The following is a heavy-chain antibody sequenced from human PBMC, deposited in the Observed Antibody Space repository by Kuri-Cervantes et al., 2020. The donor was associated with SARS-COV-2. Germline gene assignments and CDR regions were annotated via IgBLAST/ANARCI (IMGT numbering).Heavy chain of an antibody. J-gene: IGHJ4*02. D-gene: IGHD6-13*01. Sequence: GESLKISCAASGFTFSSYAMSWVRQAPGKGLEWVSAISGSGGSTYYADSVKGRFTISRDNSKNTLYLQMNSLRAEDTAVYYCAKDPRVIIAAAGDGYWGQGTLVPSPQ. CDR1: GFTFSSYA. CDR2: ISGSGGST. V-gene: IGHV3-23*01. CDR3: AKDPRVIIAAAGDGY.